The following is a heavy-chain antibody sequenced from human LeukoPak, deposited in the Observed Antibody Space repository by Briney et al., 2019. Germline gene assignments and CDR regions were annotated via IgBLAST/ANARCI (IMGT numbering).Heavy chain of an antibody. V-gene: IGHV3-23*01. Sequence: GASVKVSCKASGYTFSSYAMSWVRQAPGKGLEWVSAISGSGGSTYYADSVKGRFTISRDNSKNTLYLQMNSLRAEDTAVYYCAKDGYAGDYFDYWGQGTLVTVSS. CDR3: AKDGYAGDYFDY. CDR2: ISGSGGST. CDR1: GYTFSSYA. J-gene: IGHJ4*02. D-gene: IGHD2-2*03.